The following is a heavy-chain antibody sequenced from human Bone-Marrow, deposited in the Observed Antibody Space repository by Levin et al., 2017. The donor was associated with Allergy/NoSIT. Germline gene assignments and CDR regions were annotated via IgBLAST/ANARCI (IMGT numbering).Heavy chain of an antibody. D-gene: IGHD4-17*01. CDR2: ISNHGSNK. V-gene: IGHV3-30*18. Sequence: GGSLRLSCAASGFPFSRFGMHWVRQAPAKGLEWVAVISNHGSNKYYADSVKGRFTISRDNSKNTLYLQMNSLRPEDTAAYYCAKDHYGVPPQWGYFDLWGRGTLVTVSS. J-gene: IGHJ2*01. CDR3: AKDHYGVPPQWGYFDL. CDR1: GFPFSRFG.